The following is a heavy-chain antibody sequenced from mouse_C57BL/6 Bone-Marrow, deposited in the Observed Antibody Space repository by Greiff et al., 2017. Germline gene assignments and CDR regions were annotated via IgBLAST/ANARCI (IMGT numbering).Heavy chain of an antibody. CDR2: INPSSGYT. V-gene: IGHV1-7*01. J-gene: IGHJ1*03. CDR3: ARWDDGYYGGDWYFDV. D-gene: IGHD2-3*01. Sequence: VQLQQSGAELAKPGASVKLSCKASGYTFTSYWMHWVKQRPGQGLEWIGYINPSSGYTKYNQKFKDKATLTADKSSSTAYMQLSSLTYEDSAVYSCARWDDGYYGGDWYFDVWGTATTVTASS. CDR1: GYTFTSYW.